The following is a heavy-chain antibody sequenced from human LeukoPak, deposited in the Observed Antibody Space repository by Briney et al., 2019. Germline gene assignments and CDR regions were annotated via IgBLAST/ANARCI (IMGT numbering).Heavy chain of an antibody. CDR3: ARDYYDSGLSSFDY. D-gene: IGHD3-22*01. J-gene: IGHJ4*02. Sequence: GGSLRLSCAASGFTFNNYAMSWVRQAPGKGLEWVSAISGSGGTTDYADSVKGRFTISRDNSKNTLYLQMNSLRAEDTALYYCARDYYDSGLSSFDYWGQGTLVTVSS. CDR2: ISGSGGTT. CDR1: GFTFNNYA. V-gene: IGHV3-23*01.